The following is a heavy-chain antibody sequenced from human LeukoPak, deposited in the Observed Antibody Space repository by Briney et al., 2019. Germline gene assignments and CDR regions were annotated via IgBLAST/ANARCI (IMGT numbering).Heavy chain of an antibody. J-gene: IGHJ4*02. CDR3: AKGHSRYARGVDY. Sequence: GASVKVSCKASGYTFTSYYMHWVRQAPGQGLEWMGIINPSGGSTSYAQKFQGRFTISRDNAKNSLYLQMNSLRAEDMALYYCAKGHSRYARGVDYWGQGTLVTVSS. CDR2: INPSGGST. V-gene: IGHV1-46*01. D-gene: IGHD3-10*01. CDR1: GYTFTSYY.